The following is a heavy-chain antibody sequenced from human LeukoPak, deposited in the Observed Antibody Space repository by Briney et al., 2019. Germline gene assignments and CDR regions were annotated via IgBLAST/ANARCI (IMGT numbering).Heavy chain of an antibody. CDR1: GGSISSSSYY. J-gene: IGHJ4*02. V-gene: IGHV4-39*01. CDR3: ARGVSFDY. CDR2: IYYTGST. Sequence: PSENLSLTCTVSGGSISSSSYYWGWIRQPPGKGLEWIGSIYYTGSTYYNPSLKSRVTISADTSKNQFSLKLSSVTAADTAVYYCARGVSFDYWGQGTLVTVSS. D-gene: IGHD3-10*01.